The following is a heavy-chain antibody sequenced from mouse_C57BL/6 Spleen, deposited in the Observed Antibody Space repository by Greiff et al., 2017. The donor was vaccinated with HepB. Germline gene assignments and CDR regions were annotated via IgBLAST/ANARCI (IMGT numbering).Heavy chain of an antibody. CDR3: TTRDYGSSHWYFDV. J-gene: IGHJ1*03. Sequence: EVKLQESGAELVRPGASVKLSCTASGFNIKDYYMHWVKQRPEQGLEWIGRIDPEDGDTEYAPKFQGKATMTADTSSNTAYLQLSSLTSEDTAVYYCTTRDYGSSHWYFDVWGTGTTVTVSS. V-gene: IGHV14-1*01. CDR1: GFNIKDYY. CDR2: IDPEDGDT. D-gene: IGHD1-1*01.